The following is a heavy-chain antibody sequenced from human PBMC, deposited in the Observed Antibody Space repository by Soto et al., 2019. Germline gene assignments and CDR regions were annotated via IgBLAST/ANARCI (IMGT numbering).Heavy chain of an antibody. D-gene: IGHD2-2*02. V-gene: IGHV3-74*01. CDR1: RFTFSNYW. J-gene: IGHJ5*02. Sequence: LRLSCAASRFTFSNYWMHWVRQAPGKGLVWVSRISNDGSSTSYADSVKGRFTISRDNAKNTLYLQMNSLRAEDTAVYYCTRDSGYCTGTSCYRQGFDPWGQGTLVTVS. CDR3: TRDSGYCTGTSCYRQGFDP. CDR2: ISNDGSST.